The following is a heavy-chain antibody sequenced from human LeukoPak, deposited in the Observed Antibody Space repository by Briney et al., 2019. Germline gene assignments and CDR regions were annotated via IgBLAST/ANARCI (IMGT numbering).Heavy chain of an antibody. CDR1: GFTFDDYG. V-gene: IGHV3-23*01. CDR3: AKAPVTTCRGAFCYPFDY. Sequence: GGSLRLSCAASGFTFDDYGMSWVRQAPGKGLEWVSAISDTGNTYHAASVKGRFTISRDSSKNTLFLQMNRLRPEDAAVYYCAKAPVTTCRGAFCYPFDYWGLGTLVTVSS. J-gene: IGHJ4*02. CDR2: ISDTGNT. D-gene: IGHD2-15*01.